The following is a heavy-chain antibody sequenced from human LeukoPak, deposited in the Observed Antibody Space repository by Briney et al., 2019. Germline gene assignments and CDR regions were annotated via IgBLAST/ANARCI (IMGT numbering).Heavy chain of an antibody. CDR2: ISYSGTT. CDR1: GGSISSSSYH. Sequence: SETLSLTCTVSGGSISSSSYHWGWVRQPPGKGLEWIGSISYSGTTYYNPSLNSRVTIFGDTSKNQFSLRLSSVTAADTAVYYCARYPRGGPDYWGQGTLVTVSS. CDR3: ARYPRGGPDY. J-gene: IGHJ4*02. D-gene: IGHD2-15*01. V-gene: IGHV4-39*01.